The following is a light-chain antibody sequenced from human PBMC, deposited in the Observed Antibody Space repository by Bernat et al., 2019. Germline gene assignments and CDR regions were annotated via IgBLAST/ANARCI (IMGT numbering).Light chain of an antibody. CDR1: QSVSSY. CDR2: DAS. CDR3: QQRSNWPPDS. V-gene: IGKV3-11*01. Sequence: EMVMTQSPATLSVSPGERATLSCRASQSVSSYLAWYQQKPGQAPRLLIYDASNRATGIPARFSGSGSGTDFTLTISSLEPEDFAVYYCQQRSNWPPDSFGPGTKVDIK. J-gene: IGKJ3*01.